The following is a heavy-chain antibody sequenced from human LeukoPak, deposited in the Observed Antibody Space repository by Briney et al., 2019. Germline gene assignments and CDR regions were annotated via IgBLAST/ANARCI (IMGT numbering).Heavy chain of an antibody. V-gene: IGHV3-21*01. CDR3: ARASAVAGTRHY. J-gene: IGHJ4*02. D-gene: IGHD6-19*01. CDR2: ISSSSSYR. Sequence: GGSLRLSCAASEFTVSSNYMSWVRQAPGKGLEWVSSISSSSSYRYYADSVKGRFTISRDNAKNSLYLQMNSLRAEDTAVYYCARASAVAGTRHYWGQGTLVTVSS. CDR1: EFTVSSNY.